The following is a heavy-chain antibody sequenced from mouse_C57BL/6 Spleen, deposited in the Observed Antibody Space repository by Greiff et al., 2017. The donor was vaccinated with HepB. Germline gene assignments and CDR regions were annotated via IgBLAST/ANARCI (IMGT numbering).Heavy chain of an antibody. CDR3: ARGHGNDAMDY. CDR1: GYTFTDYY. Sequence: VQLQQSGPELVKPGASVKISCKASGYTFTDYYMNWVKQSHGKSLEWIGDINPNNGGTSYNQKFKGKATLTVDKSSSTAYMELRSLTSEDSAVYYCARGHGNDAMDYWGQGTSVTVSS. CDR2: INPNNGGT. J-gene: IGHJ4*01. V-gene: IGHV1-26*01. D-gene: IGHD2-1*01.